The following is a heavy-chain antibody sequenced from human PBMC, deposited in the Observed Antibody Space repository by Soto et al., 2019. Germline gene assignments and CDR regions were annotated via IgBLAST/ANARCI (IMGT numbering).Heavy chain of an antibody. CDR2: IVVGSGNT. CDR3: AAVYDSSGYYYGSDAFDI. CDR1: GFTFTSSA. J-gene: IGHJ3*02. D-gene: IGHD3-22*01. Sequence: ASVKVSCKASGFTFTSSAVQWVRQARGQRLEWIGWIVVGSGNTNYAQKFQERVTITRDMSTSTAYMELSSLRSEDTAVYYCAAVYDSSGYYYGSDAFDIWGQGTMVTVSS. V-gene: IGHV1-58*01.